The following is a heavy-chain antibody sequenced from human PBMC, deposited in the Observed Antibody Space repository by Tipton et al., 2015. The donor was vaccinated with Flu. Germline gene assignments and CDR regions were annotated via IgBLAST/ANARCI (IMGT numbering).Heavy chain of an antibody. V-gene: IGHV4-38-2*01. CDR1: GFIFSDYF. Sequence: LRLSCAVSGFIFSDYFIEWVRQSPGKGLEWIGNVHQTGSTYYNPSLTSRVTIAVDRARNQFSLRLTSVTAADTAVYYCARRDYSNYVSEPKNWFDPWGQGTLVTVSS. D-gene: IGHD4-11*01. CDR3: ARRDYSNYVSEPKNWFDP. CDR2: VHQTGST. J-gene: IGHJ5*02.